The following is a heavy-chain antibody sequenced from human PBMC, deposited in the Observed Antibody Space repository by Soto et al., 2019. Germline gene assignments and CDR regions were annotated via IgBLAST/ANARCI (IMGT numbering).Heavy chain of an antibody. CDR3: AREGVQHGSGPYYYYGMDV. J-gene: IGHJ6*02. V-gene: IGHV3-21*01. D-gene: IGHD3-10*01. CDR2: ISSSSSYI. CDR1: GFTFSSYS. Sequence: EVQLVESGGGLVKPGGSLRLSCAASGFTFSSYSMNWVRQAPGKGLEWVSSISSSSSYIYYADSVKGRFTISRDNAKNSLYLQMNSLRAEDTAVYYCAREGVQHGSGPYYYYGMDVWGQGTTLTVSS.